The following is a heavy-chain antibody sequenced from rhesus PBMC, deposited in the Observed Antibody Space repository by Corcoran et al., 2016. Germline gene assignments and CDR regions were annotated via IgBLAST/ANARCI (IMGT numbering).Heavy chain of an antibody. J-gene: IGHJ4*01. CDR2: INPYNGNT. Sequence: QVQLVQSGAEVKKPGSSVKVSCKASGYTDTDYYMHWVRQAPRKGLEWMGWINPYNGNTKYAQKFQDRVTCTRDTSTSTAYMDLSSLSSEDTAVYYCARKLIGPAHFDYWGQGVLVTVSS. V-gene: IGHV1S2*01. D-gene: IGHD2-33*01. CDR3: ARKLIGPAHFDY. CDR1: GYTDTDYY.